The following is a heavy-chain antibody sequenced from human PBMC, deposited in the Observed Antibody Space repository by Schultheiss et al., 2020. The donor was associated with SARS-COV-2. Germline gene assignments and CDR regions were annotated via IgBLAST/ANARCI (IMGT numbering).Heavy chain of an antibody. CDR1: GGSFSGYY. J-gene: IGHJ4*02. CDR2: INHSGST. D-gene: IGHD5-12*01. V-gene: IGHV4-34*01. Sequence: SETLSLTCAVYGGSFSGYYWSWIRQPPGKGLEWIGEINHSGSTNYNPSLKSRVTISVDMSKNQFSLKLSSVTAADTAVYYCARGSGYIGYEYYFDYWGQGTLVTVAS. CDR3: ARGSGYIGYEYYFDY.